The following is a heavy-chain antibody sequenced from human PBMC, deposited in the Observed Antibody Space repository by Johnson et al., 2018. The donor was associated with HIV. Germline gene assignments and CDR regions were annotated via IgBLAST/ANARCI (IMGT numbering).Heavy chain of an antibody. J-gene: IGHJ3*02. Sequence: VQLVESGGGLVQPGGSLKLSCAASGFTFSGSPMHWVRQASGKGLEWVGRIRSKVNNYATAYAASVTGRFIISRDDSNKTAYLQMTSLKTEDTAMYYCTTYSGSHRGGDAFDIWGQGTMVTVSS. D-gene: IGHD1-26*01. CDR2: IRSKVNNYAT. CDR1: GFTFSGSP. CDR3: TTYSGSHRGGDAFDI. V-gene: IGHV3-73*02.